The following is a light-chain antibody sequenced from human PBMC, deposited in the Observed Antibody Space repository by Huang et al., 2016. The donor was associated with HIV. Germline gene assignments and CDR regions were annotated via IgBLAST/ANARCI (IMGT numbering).Light chain of an antibody. V-gene: IGKV3-20*01. CDR2: GAS. CDR3: QQYGASPGT. Sequence: EIVLTPSPGPLSLSPGERASLPCRASQSVSNTYLAWYQQKPGQAPRLLIYGASSRATGIPDRFSGSGSGTDFTLTISRLEPEDFAVYYCQQYGASPGTFGQGTKVEIK. J-gene: IGKJ1*01. CDR1: QSVSNTY.